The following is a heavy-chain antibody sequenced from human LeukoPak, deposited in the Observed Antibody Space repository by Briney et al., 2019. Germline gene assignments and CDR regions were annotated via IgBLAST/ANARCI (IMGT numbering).Heavy chain of an antibody. CDR3: ALGLVTDY. Sequence: PGGSLRLSCAASGFTLSDHYMDWVRQAPGKGLEWVGRTRDKANSYITEYAASVKGRFTISRDNSKNTLYLQMNSLRVEDTAVYYCALGLVTDYWGQGTLVTVSS. D-gene: IGHD3-9*01. J-gene: IGHJ4*02. CDR2: TRDKANSYIT. CDR1: GFTLSDHY. V-gene: IGHV3-72*01.